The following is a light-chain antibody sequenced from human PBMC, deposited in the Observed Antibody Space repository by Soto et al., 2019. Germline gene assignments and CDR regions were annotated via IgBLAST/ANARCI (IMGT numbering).Light chain of an antibody. CDR1: QRISTW. Sequence: DIQMTQSPSTLSASVGDGVTITCRASQRISTWLAWYQQKPGKAPKLLISDASSLETGVPSRFSGSGSGTEFTLTISSLQSEDFAVYFCQQYNNWPPWTLGQGTKVDI. V-gene: IGKV1-5*01. J-gene: IGKJ1*01. CDR2: DAS. CDR3: QQYNNWPPWT.